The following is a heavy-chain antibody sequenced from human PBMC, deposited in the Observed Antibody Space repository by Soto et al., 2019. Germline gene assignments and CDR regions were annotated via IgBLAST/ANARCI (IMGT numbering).Heavy chain of an antibody. J-gene: IGHJ6*01. V-gene: IGHV3-53*01. CDR1: GFTVSINY. CDR3: ARGSGSSYYYYGMDV. D-gene: IGHD1-26*01. Sequence: RGSLLLSCASSGFTVSINYMVWVRQAPGKGLEWVSVIYRGGSTYYADSVKGRFTISRDNSKNTLYLQMNSLRAEDTAVHYCARGSGSSYYYYGMDVWGQGTPVTVSS. CDR2: IYRGGST.